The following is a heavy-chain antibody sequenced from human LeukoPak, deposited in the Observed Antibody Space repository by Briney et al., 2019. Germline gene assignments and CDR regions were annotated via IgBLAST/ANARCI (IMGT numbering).Heavy chain of an antibody. J-gene: IGHJ5*02. D-gene: IGHD6-19*01. V-gene: IGHV1-2*02. CDR1: GYTFTGYY. CDR3: ARDSSGWSRGFDP. Sequence: ASVKVSCKASGYTFTGYYMHWVRQTPGRGLEWMGWINPNSGGTNYAQKFQGRVTMTRDTSISTAYMELSRLRSDDTAVYYCARDSSGWSRGFDPWGQGTLVTVSS. CDR2: INPNSGGT.